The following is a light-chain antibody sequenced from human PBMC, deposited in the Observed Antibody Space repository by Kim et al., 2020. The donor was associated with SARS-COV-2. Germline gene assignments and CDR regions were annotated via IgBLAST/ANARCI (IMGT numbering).Light chain of an antibody. CDR1: SSDVGSYDL. V-gene: IGLV2-23*02. CDR2: EVT. J-gene: IGLJ3*02. Sequence: QSALTQPASVSGSPGQSITISCTGTSSDVGSYDLVSWYQQHPGKAPKLIIYEVTEWPSGVSTRFSGSKSGNTASLTISGLQAEDEADYYCCSYAGSTTWVFGGGTKVTVL. CDR3: CSYAGSTTWV.